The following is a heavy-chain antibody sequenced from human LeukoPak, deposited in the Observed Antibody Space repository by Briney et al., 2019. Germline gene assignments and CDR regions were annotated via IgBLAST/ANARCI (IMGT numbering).Heavy chain of an antibody. CDR2: ISGSGGNT. CDR1: GFTFSSYA. CDR3: AKGRTEAGTLALDH. D-gene: IGHD6-19*01. J-gene: IGHJ4*02. V-gene: IGHV3-23*01. Sequence: PGGSLRLSCAASGFTFSSYAMTWVRQAPGKGLEWVSGISGSGGNTYYADSVRGRLSISRDNSKNTLYLQVNSLRAEDTAVYYCAKGRTEAGTLALDHWGQGTLVTVSS.